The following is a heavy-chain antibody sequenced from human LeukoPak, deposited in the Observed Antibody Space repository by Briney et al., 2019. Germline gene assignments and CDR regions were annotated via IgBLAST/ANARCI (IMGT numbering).Heavy chain of an antibody. D-gene: IGHD2-2*01. V-gene: IGHV6-1*01. CDR1: GDSVSSNSVT. Sequence: SQTLSLTCAISGDSVSSNSVTWNWIRQSPSRGLEWLGMTYYRSTWYNDYAVSVRGRITVNPDPSKNQFSLHLNSVTPEDTAVYYCARRLTQYDCFDPWGQGILATVSS. CDR2: TYYRSTWYN. J-gene: IGHJ5*02. CDR3: ARRLTQYDCFDP.